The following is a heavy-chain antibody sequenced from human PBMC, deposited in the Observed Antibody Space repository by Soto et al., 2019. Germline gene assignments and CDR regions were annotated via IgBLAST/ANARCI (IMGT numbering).Heavy chain of an antibody. CDR3: TTASHDPFYYMDV. CDR1: GFTFSNAW. V-gene: IGHV3-15*01. J-gene: IGHJ6*03. D-gene: IGHD1-1*01. Sequence: GGSLRLSCAASGFTFSNAWMSWVRQAPGKGLEWVGRIKSKTDGGTTDYAAPVKGRFTISRDDTKNTLYLQMNSLKTEDTAVYYCTTASHDPFYYMDVWGKGTTVTVSS. CDR2: IKSKTDGGTT.